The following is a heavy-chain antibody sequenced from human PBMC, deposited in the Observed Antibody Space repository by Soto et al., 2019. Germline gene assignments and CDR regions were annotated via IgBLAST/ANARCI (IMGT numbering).Heavy chain of an antibody. CDR1: GFTFSSYA. D-gene: IGHD2-15*01. J-gene: IGHJ4*02. Sequence: GGSLRLSCAASGFTFSSYAMSCVRQAPGKGLEWFSAISGSGGSTYYADSVKGRFTISRDNSKNTLYLQMHSLRAEDTAVYYFAKGGWFSGPLHHFAYWGQGTLVTVSS. V-gene: IGHV3-23*01. CDR3: AKGGWFSGPLHHFAY. CDR2: ISGSGGST.